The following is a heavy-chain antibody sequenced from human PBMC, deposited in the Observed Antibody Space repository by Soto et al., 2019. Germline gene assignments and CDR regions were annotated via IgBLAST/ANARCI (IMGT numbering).Heavy chain of an antibody. CDR1: GYTFTSYG. V-gene: IGHV1-18*01. Sequence: QVQLVQSGAEVKKPGASVKVSCKASGYTFTSYGISWVRQAPGQGLEWMGWISAYNGNTNYAQKFQGRVTMTTDTATSAAYMGLRSLRSDDTAVYYCARDQSYGGAFDYWGQGTLVTVSS. CDR2: ISAYNGNT. J-gene: IGHJ4*02. CDR3: ARDQSYGGAFDY. D-gene: IGHD2-21*01.